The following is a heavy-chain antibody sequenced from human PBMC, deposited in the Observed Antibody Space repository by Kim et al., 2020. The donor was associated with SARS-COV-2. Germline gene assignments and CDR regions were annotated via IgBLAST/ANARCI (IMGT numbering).Heavy chain of an antibody. Sequence: SETLSLTCTVSGGSISSSSYYWGWIRQPPGKGLEWIGSIYYSGSTYYNPSLKSRVTISVDTSKNQFSLKLSSVTAADTAVYYCAKHSSSWYDYWGQGTLVTVSS. CDR3: AKHSSSWYDY. J-gene: IGHJ4*02. CDR1: GGSISSSSYY. CDR2: IYYSGST. V-gene: IGHV4-39*01. D-gene: IGHD6-13*01.